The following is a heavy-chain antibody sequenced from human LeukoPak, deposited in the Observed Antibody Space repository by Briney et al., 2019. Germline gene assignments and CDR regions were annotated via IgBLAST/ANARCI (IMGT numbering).Heavy chain of an antibody. CDR3: AARLKAGGKAARLIGNAFDV. V-gene: IGHV4-4*02. CDR1: GGSITSSNW. Sequence: SETLSLTCAVSGGSITSSNWWSWVRQPPGKGLEWIGEIYHSGSTNYNPSLKSRITISVDKSKNQFSLNLTSVTAADTAVYYCAARLKAGGKAARLIGNAFDVWGQGTMVTVSS. D-gene: IGHD6-6*01. CDR2: IYHSGST. J-gene: IGHJ3*01.